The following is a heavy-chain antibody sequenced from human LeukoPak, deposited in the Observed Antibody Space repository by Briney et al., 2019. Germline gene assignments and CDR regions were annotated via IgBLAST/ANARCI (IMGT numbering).Heavy chain of an antibody. Sequence: GSSVKVSCKASGGTFSRYAISWVRQAPGQRLEWMGGIIPIFGTPNYAQKFQGRVTITADESSSTAYMELRSLRSDDTAVYYRARDEWELLAAFDIWGQGTMVTVSS. D-gene: IGHD1-26*01. CDR1: GGTFSRYA. CDR3: ARDEWELLAAFDI. J-gene: IGHJ3*02. V-gene: IGHV1-69*01. CDR2: IIPIFGTP.